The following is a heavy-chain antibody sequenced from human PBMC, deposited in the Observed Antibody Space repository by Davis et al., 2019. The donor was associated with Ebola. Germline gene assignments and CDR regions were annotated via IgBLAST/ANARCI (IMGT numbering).Heavy chain of an antibody. CDR1: GFTFYRYE. CDR3: AREAVDFWSGYYTHYFDY. D-gene: IGHD3-3*01. V-gene: IGHV3-48*03. Sequence: GESLKISCAASGFTFYRYEMNWVRQAPGKGLEWVSYISGSATSTFYADSVQGRFTISRDNSKNTLYLQMNSLRAEDTAVYYCAREAVDFWSGYYTHYFDYWGQGTLVTVSS. CDR2: ISGSATST. J-gene: IGHJ4*02.